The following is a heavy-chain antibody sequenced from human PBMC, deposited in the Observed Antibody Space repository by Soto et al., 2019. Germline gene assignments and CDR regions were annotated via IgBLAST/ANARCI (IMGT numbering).Heavy chain of an antibody. CDR3: AKKVNDIGAAGREADY. CDR1: GFTFSSYG. V-gene: IGHV3-30*18. CDR2: ISYDGSNT. J-gene: IGHJ4*02. Sequence: QVQLVESGGGVVQPERSLRLSCAASGFTFSSYGIHWVRQAPGKGLEWVAVISYDGSNTYYADSVKGRFIISRDNSKNSVYLQMNSLRTEDTAVYYCAKKVNDIGAAGREADYWGQGTLVTVSS. D-gene: IGHD6-13*01.